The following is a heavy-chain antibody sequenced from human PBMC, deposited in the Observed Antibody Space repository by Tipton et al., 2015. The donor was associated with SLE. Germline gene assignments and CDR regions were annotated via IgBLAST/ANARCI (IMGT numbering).Heavy chain of an antibody. CDR1: GDSISSSAYY. CDR3: ARGLNSVAQLDY. J-gene: IGHJ4*02. CDR2: IFYSGST. Sequence: LRLSCTVSGDSISSSAYYWGWVRQPPGKGLDWIGTIFYSGSTYYNPSLESRVTISVDTSKNQFSLNLSSVTAADTAVYYCARGLNSVAQLDYWGQGTLVTVSS. V-gene: IGHV4-39*07. D-gene: IGHD2/OR15-2a*01.